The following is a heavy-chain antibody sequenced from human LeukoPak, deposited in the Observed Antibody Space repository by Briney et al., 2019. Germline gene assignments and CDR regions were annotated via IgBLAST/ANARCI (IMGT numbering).Heavy chain of an antibody. Sequence: GGSLRLSCAASGFTFSNYGMHWVRQAPGKGLEWVAVIWYDGSNKYYGDSVKGRFTISRDNSKNTLYLQMNSLRAEDTAVYYCAREDDGFDYWGQGTLVTVSS. CDR3: AREDDGFDY. D-gene: IGHD1-1*01. V-gene: IGHV3-33*01. J-gene: IGHJ4*02. CDR2: IWYDGSNK. CDR1: GFTFSNYG.